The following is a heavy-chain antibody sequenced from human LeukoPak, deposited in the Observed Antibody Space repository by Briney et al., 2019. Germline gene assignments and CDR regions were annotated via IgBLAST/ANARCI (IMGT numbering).Heavy chain of an antibody. Sequence: ASVKVSCKASRYTFTGYYMHWVRQAPGQGLEWMGWINPNSGGTNYAQKFQVRVTMTRDTSISTGYMELSRLRSDDTAVYYCARGPWGNLYYYYYMDVWGKGTTVTISS. CDR1: RYTFTGYY. V-gene: IGHV1-2*02. CDR3: ARGPWGNLYYYYYMDV. J-gene: IGHJ6*03. CDR2: INPNSGGT. D-gene: IGHD3-16*01.